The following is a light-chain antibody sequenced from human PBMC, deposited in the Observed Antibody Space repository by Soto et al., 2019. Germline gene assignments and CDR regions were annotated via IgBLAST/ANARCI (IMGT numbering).Light chain of an antibody. V-gene: IGKV3D-15*01. J-gene: IGKJ4*01. CDR2: GAS. CDR1: QSVSSN. CDR3: QQYDDWLRLT. Sequence: EIVMTQSPGALSVSPVEAPTLSFIASQSVSSNLAWYQQKPGQAPRLLIFGASYRATGIPARFSGSGSGTEFNLTISSLQSEDFAVYFCQQYDDWLRLTFGGGTKV.